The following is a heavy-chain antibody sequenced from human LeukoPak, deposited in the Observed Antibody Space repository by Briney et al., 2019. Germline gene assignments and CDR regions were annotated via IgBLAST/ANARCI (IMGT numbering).Heavy chain of an antibody. J-gene: IGHJ6*02. CDR3: ARRDRIAARPASMDV. CDR2: INPNSGGT. V-gene: IGHV1-2*02. CDR1: GYTFTEYY. D-gene: IGHD6-6*01. Sequence: VASVKVSCKASGYTFTEYYMHWVRQAPGQGREWMGWINPNSGGTNYAQKFQGRVTMTRDTSISTAYMELSRLRSDDTAVYYCARRDRIAARPASMDVWGQGTTVTVSS.